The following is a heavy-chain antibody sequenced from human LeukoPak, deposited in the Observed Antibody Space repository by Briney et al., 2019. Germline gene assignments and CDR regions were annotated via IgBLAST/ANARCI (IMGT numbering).Heavy chain of an antibody. V-gene: IGHV3-48*03. D-gene: IGHD2-15*01. CDR1: GFTFSSYE. Sequence: GGSLRLSCAASGFTFSSYEMNWVRQAPGKGLEWGSYIGPSGSSKYYADSVKGRFTISRDNAKNSLYLQMNNLRPEDTAVYYCARGGHCSDVICYSYNAFDIWGQGTMVTVSS. J-gene: IGHJ3*02. CDR2: IGPSGSSK. CDR3: ARGGHCSDVICYSYNAFDI.